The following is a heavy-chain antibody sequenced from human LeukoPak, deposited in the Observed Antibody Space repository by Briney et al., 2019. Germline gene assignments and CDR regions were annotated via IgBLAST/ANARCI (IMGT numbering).Heavy chain of an antibody. J-gene: IGHJ4*02. CDR2: ISGSGGST. CDR1: GFTFSSYA. V-gene: IGHV3-23*01. D-gene: IGHD6-13*01. Sequence: GGSLRLSCAASGFTFSSYAMSWVRQAPGKGLEWVSAISGSGGSTYYADSVKGRFTISRDNSKNTLYLQMNSLRAEDTAVYHCAKASRVAAAGTGYRFDYWGQGTLVTVSS. CDR3: AKASRVAAAGTGYRFDY.